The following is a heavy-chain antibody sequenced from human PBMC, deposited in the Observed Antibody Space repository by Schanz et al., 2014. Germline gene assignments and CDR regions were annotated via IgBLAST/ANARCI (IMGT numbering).Heavy chain of an antibody. CDR3: ARPALWFGDNCFDP. CDR2: ISYDGSFK. J-gene: IGHJ5*02. D-gene: IGHD3-10*01. V-gene: IGHV3-33*01. CDR1: GFNFGSHG. Sequence: QVQLVESGGGVVQPGRSLRLSCAASGFNFGSHGMHWVRQAPGKGLEWVAVISYDGSFKNYADSVRGRFTISRDNSKNTLYLQMKSLRAEDTAVYYCARPALWFGDNCFDPWGQGTLVTVAS.